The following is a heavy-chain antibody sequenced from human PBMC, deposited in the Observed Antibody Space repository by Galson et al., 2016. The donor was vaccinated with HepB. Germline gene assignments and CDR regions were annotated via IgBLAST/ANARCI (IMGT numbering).Heavy chain of an antibody. D-gene: IGHD6-13*01. CDR1: GFTVSNNY. Sequence: SLRLSCAAAGFTVSNNYMSWVRQAPGRGLEWVSTPYSGGSSYYADSVEGRFTVSRDNSKNTLFLQMDSLRVDDTAVYHCARTRIHTSSWSWEHPTHFDYWGQGTLVTVSS. CDR2: PYSGGSS. J-gene: IGHJ4*02. V-gene: IGHV3-53*01. CDR3: ARTRIHTSSWSWEHPTHFDY.